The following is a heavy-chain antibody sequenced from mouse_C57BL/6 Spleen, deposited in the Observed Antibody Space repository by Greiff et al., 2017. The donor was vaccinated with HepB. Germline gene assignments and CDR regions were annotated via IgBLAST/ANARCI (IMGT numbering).Heavy chain of an antibody. D-gene: IGHD1-2*01. Sequence: DVKLVESEGGLVQPGSSMKLSCTASGFTFSDYYMAWVRQVPEKGLEWVANINYDGSSTYYLDSLKSRFIISRDNAKNILYLQMSSLKSEDTATYYCARDGNTALDYWGQGTTLTVSS. CDR1: GFTFSDYY. CDR2: INYDGSST. CDR3: ARDGNTALDY. J-gene: IGHJ2*01. V-gene: IGHV5-16*01.